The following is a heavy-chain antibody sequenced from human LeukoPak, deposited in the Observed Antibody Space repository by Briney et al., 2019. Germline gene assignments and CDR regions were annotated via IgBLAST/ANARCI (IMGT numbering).Heavy chain of an antibody. CDR2: MDNFGLK. D-gene: IGHD3-10*01. CDR1: GFSVNNNY. Sequence: GGSLRLSCAASGFSVNNNYIDWVRQAPGKGLEWVSSMDNFGLKYYRDSVTGRFTISRNSASDMVYLQMSSLRVDDTAVYYCAAGTYYGTGGRPGFLNYWGLGTLVNVSS. V-gene: IGHV3-53*01. CDR3: AAGTYYGTGGRPGFLNY. J-gene: IGHJ4*02.